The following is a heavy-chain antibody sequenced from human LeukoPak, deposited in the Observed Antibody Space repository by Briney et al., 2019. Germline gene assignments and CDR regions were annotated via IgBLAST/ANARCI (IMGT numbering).Heavy chain of an antibody. CDR1: GGSISSGGYY. D-gene: IGHD5-24*01. CDR3: ARDGRWLQLEDWFDP. CDR2: IYYSGST. J-gene: IGHJ5*02. Sequence: SETLSLTCTVSGGSISSGGYYWSWIRQHPGKGLERIGYIYYSGSTYYNPSLKSRVTISVDTSKNQFSLKLSSVTAADTAVYYCARDGRWLQLEDWFDPWGQGTLVTVSS. V-gene: IGHV4-31*03.